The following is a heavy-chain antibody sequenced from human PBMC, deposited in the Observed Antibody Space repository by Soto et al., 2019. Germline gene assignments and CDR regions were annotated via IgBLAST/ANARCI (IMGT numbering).Heavy chain of an antibody. CDR3: ARWGSGSRQGFDP. J-gene: IGHJ5*02. CDR1: GGSISSGDYY. CDR2: IYYSGST. V-gene: IGHV4-31*03. Sequence: QVQLQESGPGLVKPSQTLSLTCTVSGGSISSGDYYWSWIRQHPGKGLEWIGYIYYSGSTYYNPSLNSRVTISVDTSKNQFSLKLSSVTAADTAVFYCARWGSGSRQGFDPWGQGTLVTVSS. D-gene: IGHD3-16*01.